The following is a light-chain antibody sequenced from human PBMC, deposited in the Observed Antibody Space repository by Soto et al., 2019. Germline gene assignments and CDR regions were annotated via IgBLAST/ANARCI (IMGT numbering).Light chain of an antibody. CDR3: QQYNSYPIT. Sequence: DIQITQSPSTLSGSVGDRVTLTCRASQTISSWLAWYQQKPGKAPKLLIYKASTLKSGVPSRFSGSGSGTEFTLTISSLQPDDFATYYCQQYNSYPITFGQGTRLEIK. CDR1: QTISSW. V-gene: IGKV1-5*03. J-gene: IGKJ5*01. CDR2: KAS.